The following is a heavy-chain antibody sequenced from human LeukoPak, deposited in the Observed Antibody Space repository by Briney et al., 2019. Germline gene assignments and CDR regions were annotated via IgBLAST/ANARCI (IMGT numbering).Heavy chain of an antibody. CDR1: GGSISSGGYY. CDR2: INHSGST. J-gene: IGHJ6*02. V-gene: IGHV4-39*01. D-gene: IGHD2-2*01. CDR3: ARHGPRPDIVVVPAAIHGMDV. Sequence: SETLSLTCTVSGGSISSGGYYWSWIRQPPGKGLEWIGEINHSGSTNYNPSLKCRVTISVDTSKNQFSLKLSSVTAADTAVYYCARHGPRPDIVVVPAAIHGMDVWGQGTTVTVSS.